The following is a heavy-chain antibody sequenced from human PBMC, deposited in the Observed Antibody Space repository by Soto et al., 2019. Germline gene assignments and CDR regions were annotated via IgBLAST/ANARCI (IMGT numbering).Heavy chain of an antibody. J-gene: IGHJ4*02. D-gene: IGHD4-17*01. CDR3: ARDSHYGEDY. V-gene: IGHV1-69*08. CDR2: IIPILGIA. CDR1: GGTFSSYT. Sequence: QVQLVQSGAEVKKPGSSVKVSCKASGGTFSSYTISWVRQAPGQGLEWMGRIIPILGIANYAQKFQGRVXIXEDKSTSTAYMELSSLRSEDTAVYYCARDSHYGEDYWGQGTLVTVSS.